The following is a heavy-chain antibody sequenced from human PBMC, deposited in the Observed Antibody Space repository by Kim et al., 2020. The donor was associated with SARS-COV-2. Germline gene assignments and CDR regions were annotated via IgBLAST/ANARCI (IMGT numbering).Heavy chain of an antibody. Sequence: GGSLRLSCAASGFTFSDYYMSWIRQAPGKGLEWVSYISSINSYTNYAASVKGRFTISSDNDKTSLYLQMDTLRAEDTAMFYCARVLEGGSSWYYFESLG. J-gene: IGHJ4*01. V-gene: IGHV3-11*05. CDR2: ISSINSYT. D-gene: IGHD6-13*01. CDR3: ARVLEGGSSWYYFES. CDR1: GFTFSDYY.